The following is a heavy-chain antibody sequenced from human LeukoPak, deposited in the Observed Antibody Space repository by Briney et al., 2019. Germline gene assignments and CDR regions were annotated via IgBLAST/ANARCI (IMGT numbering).Heavy chain of an antibody. D-gene: IGHD5-18*01. V-gene: IGHV3-74*01. CDR3: ARDRGYTYGHPLDF. J-gene: IGHJ3*01. Sequence: GGSLRLSCVASGFTFSRYWMHWVRQAPGKGLVWVSRINSDGRSTNYADSVKGRFSISRDNAENTLYLQMNSLRADDTAVYYCARDRGYTYGHPLDFWGQGTMVTV. CDR1: GFTFSRYW. CDR2: INSDGRST.